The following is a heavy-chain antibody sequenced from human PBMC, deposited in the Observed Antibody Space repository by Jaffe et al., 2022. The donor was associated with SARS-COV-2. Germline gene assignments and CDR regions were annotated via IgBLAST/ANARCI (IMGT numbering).Heavy chain of an antibody. CDR2: IKSNTYGGTT. V-gene: IGHV3-15*01. Sequence: EVQLVESGGGLVKPGGSLRLSCAASGFTFSNAWMSWVRQAPGKGLEWVGLIKSNTYGGTTDYAAPVKGRFTISRDDSKSTLYLQMNSLKTEDTAVYYCTSHLAGSGNYWVFDYWGQGTLVTVSS. J-gene: IGHJ4*02. CDR3: TSHLAGSGNYWVFDY. CDR1: GFTFSNAW. D-gene: IGHD1-26*01.